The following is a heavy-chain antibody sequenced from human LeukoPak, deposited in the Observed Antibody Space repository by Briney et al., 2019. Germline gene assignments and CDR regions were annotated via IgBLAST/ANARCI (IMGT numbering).Heavy chain of an antibody. Sequence: PRGSLRLSCAASGFTFSSYWMSWVRQAPGKGLEWVANIKQDGSEKYYVDSVKGRFTISRDNAKNSLYLQMNSLRAEDTAVYYCASSSKGIVVVTATDAFDIWGQGTMVTVSS. V-gene: IGHV3-7*01. D-gene: IGHD2-21*02. CDR2: IKQDGSEK. J-gene: IGHJ3*02. CDR1: GFTFSSYW. CDR3: ASSSKGIVVVTATDAFDI.